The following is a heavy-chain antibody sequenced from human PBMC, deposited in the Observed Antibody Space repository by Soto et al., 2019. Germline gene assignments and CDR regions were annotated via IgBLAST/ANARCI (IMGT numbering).Heavy chain of an antibody. Sequence: QLQLQESGSGLVKPSQTLSLTCAVSGGSISSGGYSWSWIRQPPGKGLEWIGYIYHSGSTYYNPSLERRATISSVRRKTQFSLRLGSVTAADTAVYDCAAGGGLPRYYWGQGTLVTVSS. CDR2: IYHSGST. CDR1: GGSISSGGYS. V-gene: IGHV4-30-2*01. J-gene: IGHJ4*02. D-gene: IGHD5-12*01. CDR3: AAGGGLPRYY.